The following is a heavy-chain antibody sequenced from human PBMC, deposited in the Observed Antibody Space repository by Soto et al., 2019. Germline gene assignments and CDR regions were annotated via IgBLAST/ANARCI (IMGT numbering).Heavy chain of an antibody. CDR3: ARVTYYYDSRPDLGNNWFDP. V-gene: IGHV4-31*03. Sequence: LSLTCTVSGGSISSGGYYWSWIRQHPGKGLEWIGYIYYSGSTYYNPPLKSRVTISVDTSKNQFSLKLSSVTAADTAVYYCARVTYYYDSRPDLGNNWFDPWGQGTLVTVSS. CDR2: IYYSGST. CDR1: GGSISSGGYY. J-gene: IGHJ5*02. D-gene: IGHD3-22*01.